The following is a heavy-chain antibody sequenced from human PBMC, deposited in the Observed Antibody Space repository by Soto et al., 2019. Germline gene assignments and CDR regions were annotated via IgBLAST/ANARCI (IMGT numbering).Heavy chain of an antibody. CDR1: GGSISSGGYS. CDR2: IYHRGST. CDR3: AAGGGLPRYY. J-gene: IGHJ4*02. V-gene: IGHV4-30-2*01. D-gene: IGHD5-12*01. Sequence: QLQLQESGSGLVKPSQTLSPTCAVSGGSISSGGYSWSWIRQPPGKGLEWIGYIYHRGSTSYNPSLQSRVTISVDRSKNQLSLKLSSVPAADTAVYYCAAGGGLPRYYWGQGTLVTVSS.